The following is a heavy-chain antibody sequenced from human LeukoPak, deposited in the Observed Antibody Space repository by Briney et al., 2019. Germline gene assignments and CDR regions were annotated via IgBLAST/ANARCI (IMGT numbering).Heavy chain of an antibody. D-gene: IGHD3-22*01. J-gene: IGHJ3*02. CDR3: ARHFTYYYDSSGYPRDAFDI. CDR2: IYHSGST. V-gene: IGHV4-59*08. Sequence: PSETLSLTCTVSGGSISPYYWSWIRQSPGKGLVWIAYIYHSGSTNYNTSLKSRVTISVDMSKNQFSLRLSSVTAADTALYYCARHFTYYYDSSGYPRDAFDIWGQGTMVTVSS. CDR1: GGSISPYY.